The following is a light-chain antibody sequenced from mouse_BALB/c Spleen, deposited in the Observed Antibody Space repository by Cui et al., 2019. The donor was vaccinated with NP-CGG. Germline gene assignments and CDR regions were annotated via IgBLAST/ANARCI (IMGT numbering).Light chain of an antibody. CDR3: ALWYSNHWV. Sequence: QAVVTEESALTTSPGETVTLTCRSSTGAVTTSNYANWVQEKPDHLFTGLIGGPNNRAPGVPARFSGSLIGDKPALTITGAQTEDKTIYFCALWYSNHWVFGGGTKLTVL. CDR1: TGAVTTSNY. CDR2: GPN. J-gene: IGLJ1*01. V-gene: IGLV1*01.